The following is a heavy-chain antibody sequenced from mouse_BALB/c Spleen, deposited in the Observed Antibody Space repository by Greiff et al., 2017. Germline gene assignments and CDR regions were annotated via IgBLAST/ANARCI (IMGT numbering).Heavy chain of an antibody. CDR2: INPSTGYT. CDR3: ARSSVYRYWYFDV. CDR1: GYTFTSYW. V-gene: IGHV1-7*01. J-gene: IGHJ1*01. D-gene: IGHD2-14*01. Sequence: VQLQQSGAELAKPGASVKMSCKASGYTFTSYWMHWVKQRPGQGLEWIGYINPSTGYTEYNQKFKDKATLTADKSSSTAYMQLSSLTSEDSAVYYCARSSVYRYWYFDVWGAGTTVTVSS.